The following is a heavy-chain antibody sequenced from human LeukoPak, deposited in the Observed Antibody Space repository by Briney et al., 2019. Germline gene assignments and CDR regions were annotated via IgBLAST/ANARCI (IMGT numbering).Heavy chain of an antibody. CDR3: AKDRGY. D-gene: IGHD3-10*01. Sequence: QPGGSLRLSCTVSGLIFSSYGMSWVRQAPGKGLEWVSAITSGGSPDYADSVKGRFTISRDNSKNTLYLQMNSLRVEDTAVYYCAKDRGYWGQGTLVTVSS. CDR2: ITSGGSP. J-gene: IGHJ4*02. CDR1: GLIFSSYG. V-gene: IGHV3-23*01.